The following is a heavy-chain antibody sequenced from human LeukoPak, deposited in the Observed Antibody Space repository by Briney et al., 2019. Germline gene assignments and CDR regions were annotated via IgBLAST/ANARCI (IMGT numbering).Heavy chain of an antibody. V-gene: IGHV3-7*01. D-gene: IGHD3-10*01. CDR1: GFTFSSYW. CDR2: IKQDGSGK. Sequence: GGSLRLSCAASGFTFSSYWMSWVRQAPGKGLEWVANIKQDGSGKYYVDSVKGRFTISRDNAKNSLYLQMNSLRAKDTAVYYCARDSSYYYGSGYMDVWGKGTTVTVSS. CDR3: ARDSSYYYGSGYMDV. J-gene: IGHJ6*03.